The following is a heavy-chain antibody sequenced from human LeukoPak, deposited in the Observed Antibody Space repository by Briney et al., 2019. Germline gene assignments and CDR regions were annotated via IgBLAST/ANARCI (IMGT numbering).Heavy chain of an antibody. J-gene: IGHJ4*02. D-gene: IGHD5-12*01. V-gene: IGHV4-59*01. CDR3: ARVGRGYSGYDPYYFDY. CDR2: IYYSGST. CDR1: GGSISSYY. Sequence: PSETLSLTCTVSGGSISSYYWSWIRQPPGKGLEWTGYIYYSGSTNYNPSLKSRVTISVDTSKNQFSLKLSSVTAADTAVYYCARVGRGYSGYDPYYFDYWGQGTLVTVSS.